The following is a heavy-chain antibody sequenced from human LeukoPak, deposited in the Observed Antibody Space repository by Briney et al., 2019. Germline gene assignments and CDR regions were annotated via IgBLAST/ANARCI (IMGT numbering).Heavy chain of an antibody. CDR1: GFTFSSYS. Sequence: GGSLRLSCAASGFTFSSYSMNWVRQAPGKGLEWVSSISSSSSYIYYADSVKGRFTISRDNAKNSLYLQMNSLRAEDTAVYYCARVPLYSGYGREGYWGRGTLVTVSS. D-gene: IGHD5-12*01. V-gene: IGHV3-21*01. CDR2: ISSSSSYI. CDR3: ARVPLYSGYGREGY. J-gene: IGHJ4*02.